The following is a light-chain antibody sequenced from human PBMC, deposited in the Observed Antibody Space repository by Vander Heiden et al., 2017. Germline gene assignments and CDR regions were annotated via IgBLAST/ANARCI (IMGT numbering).Light chain of an antibody. J-gene: IGLJ2*01. Sequence: QSALTQPASVSGSPGQSITISCTGTSSDVGDYNYVSWYQQHPGKAPKLMSYDVSNRPSGVSNRFSGSKSGNTASLTISGLQAEDEADYDCSSYTSSSTLGVFGGGTKLTVL. V-gene: IGLV2-14*01. CDR3: SSYTSSSTLGV. CDR1: SSDVGDYNY. CDR2: DVS.